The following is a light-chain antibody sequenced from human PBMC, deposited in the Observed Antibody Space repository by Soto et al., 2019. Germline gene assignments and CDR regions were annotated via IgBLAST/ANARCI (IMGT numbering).Light chain of an antibody. Sequence: EIVLTQSPATLSLSPGERATLSCRASQSVSSDLVWYQQKPGQAPRLLIFHASTRATGIPGRFSGSGSGTDFTLTISRLEPEDFAVYYCQQYSSSWTFGQGTKVDI. CDR2: HAS. J-gene: IGKJ1*01. CDR3: QQYSSSWT. V-gene: IGKV3-20*01. CDR1: QSVSSD.